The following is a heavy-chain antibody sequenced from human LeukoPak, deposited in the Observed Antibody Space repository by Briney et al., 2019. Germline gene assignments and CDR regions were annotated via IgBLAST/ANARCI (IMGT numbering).Heavy chain of an antibody. CDR1: GFIFSNYG. CDR2: ISGSGGST. J-gene: IGHJ4*02. CDR3: LVTTRSRGFDY. Sequence: GGSLRLSCAASGFIFSNYGMSWVRQAPGKGLEWVSGISGSGGSTYYADSVKGRFTISRDNSKNTLYLQMSSLRAEDTAVYYCLVTTRSRGFDYWGQGTLVTVSS. D-gene: IGHD1/OR15-1a*01. V-gene: IGHV3-23*01.